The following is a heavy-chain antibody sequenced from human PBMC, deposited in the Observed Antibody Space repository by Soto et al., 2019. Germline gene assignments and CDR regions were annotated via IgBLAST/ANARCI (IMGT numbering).Heavy chain of an antibody. CDR2: IFYIGTT. V-gene: IGHV4-30-4*01. D-gene: IGHD1-1*01. CDR1: GDSISSADYY. Sequence: QVQLQESGPGLVRPSQTLSLTCTVSGDSISSADYYWSWIRQTPGRALEWIGHIFYIGTTYYNPSLKSRLTISVDTSKNHFSLRLTSVTAADTAVYYCARDLWVEPELYYYGMDVWGQGTTVTVSS. CDR3: ARDLWVEPELYYYGMDV. J-gene: IGHJ6*02.